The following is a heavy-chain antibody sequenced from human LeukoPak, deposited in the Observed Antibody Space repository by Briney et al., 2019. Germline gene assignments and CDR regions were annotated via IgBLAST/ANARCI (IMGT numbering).Heavy chain of an antibody. D-gene: IGHD6-19*01. CDR2: IYTSGNT. Sequence: PSETLSLTCIVSGGSISSGTYYWRRLRQPAGTGLEWIGRIYTSGNTNYNPSLKSRVTISVDTSKNQFSLKLRSVTAADTAVYYCASLGRDSSGVLDYWGQGALVTVSS. J-gene: IGHJ4*02. CDR1: GGSISSGTYY. V-gene: IGHV4-61*02. CDR3: ASLGRDSSGVLDY.